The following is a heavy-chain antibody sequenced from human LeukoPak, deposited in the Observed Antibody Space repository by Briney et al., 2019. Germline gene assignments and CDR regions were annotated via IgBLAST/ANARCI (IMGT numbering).Heavy chain of an antibody. J-gene: IGHJ4*02. CDR1: GGSISSSSYY. V-gene: IGHV4-39*01. CDR3: ARHLPPTGEGNTVDY. CDR2: IYYSGST. Sequence: SETLSLTCTVSGGSISSSSYYWGWIRQPPGKGLEWIGSIYYSGSTFYNPSLNSRVTISVDTSNNQFSLRLSSVTAADTAVYYCARHLPPTGEGNTVDYWDQGTLVTVSS. D-gene: IGHD7-27*01.